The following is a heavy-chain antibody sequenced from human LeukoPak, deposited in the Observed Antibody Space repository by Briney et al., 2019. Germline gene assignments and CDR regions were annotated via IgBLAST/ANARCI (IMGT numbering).Heavy chain of an antibody. Sequence: PGGSLRLSCAASGFTFSSYAMHWVRQAPGTGLEWVAVISYDGSNKYYADSVKGRFTISRDNSKTTLYLQMNSLRAEDTAVYYCARGQQWLVLGGFDYWGQGTLVTVSS. CDR2: ISYDGSNK. CDR1: GFTFSSYA. V-gene: IGHV3-30-3*01. D-gene: IGHD6-19*01. J-gene: IGHJ4*02. CDR3: ARGQQWLVLGGFDY.